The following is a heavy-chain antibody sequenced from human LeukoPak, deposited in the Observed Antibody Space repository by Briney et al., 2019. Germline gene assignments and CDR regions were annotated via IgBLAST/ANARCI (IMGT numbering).Heavy chain of an antibody. V-gene: IGHV1-2*02. D-gene: IGHD6-19*01. CDR2: INPNSGGT. Sequence: ASVKVSCKASGYTFNDYYIHWVRQAPGQGLEWMGWINPNSGGTNYAQKFQGRVTMTRDTSISTAYMELSRLRSDDTAVYYCARGQFIAVAVGWFDPWGQGTLVTVSS. J-gene: IGHJ5*02. CDR3: ARGQFIAVAVGWFDP. CDR1: GYTFNDYY.